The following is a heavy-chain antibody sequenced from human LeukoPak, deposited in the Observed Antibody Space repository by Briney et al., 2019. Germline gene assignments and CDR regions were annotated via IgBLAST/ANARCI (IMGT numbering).Heavy chain of an antibody. D-gene: IGHD6-13*01. CDR3: ARVAYSSSWYEVGAFDI. CDR1: GFTFSSYG. V-gene: IGHV3-30*02. J-gene: IGHJ3*02. CDR2: IRYDGSNK. Sequence: PGGSLRLSCAASGFTFSSYGMHWVRQAPGKGLEWVAFIRYDGSNKYYADSVKGRFTISRDNSKNTLYLQMDSLRAEDTAVYYCARVAYSSSWYEVGAFDIWGQGTMVTVSS.